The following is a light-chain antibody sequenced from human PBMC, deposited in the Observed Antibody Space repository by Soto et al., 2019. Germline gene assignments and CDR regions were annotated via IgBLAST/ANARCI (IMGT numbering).Light chain of an antibody. CDR2: EVT. CDR3: CSYARNRLYV. Sequence: QSVLTQPASVSGSLGQSITISCTGTSSDVGGYNFVSWHQKKPGKAPKLLIYEVTHRPSGISDRFSGSKSGNTAPLAITGLQDEDEASYYCCSYARNRLYVFGSGTKVTVL. V-gene: IGLV2-14*01. CDR1: SSDVGGYNF. J-gene: IGLJ1*01.